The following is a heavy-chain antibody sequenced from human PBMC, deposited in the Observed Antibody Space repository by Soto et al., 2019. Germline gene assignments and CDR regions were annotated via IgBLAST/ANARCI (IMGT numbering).Heavy chain of an antibody. Sequence: WQTLSLACAISGDSVSSNSAAWNWIRQSPSRGLEGLGRTYYRAKWFNDYAVSVKSRITISPDTSKNQFSLQLNSVTPEDTAVYYCARDRDGSGRTDFDCWGQGTLVTVSS. D-gene: IGHD6-19*01. CDR3: ARDRDGSGRTDFDC. J-gene: IGHJ4*02. V-gene: IGHV6-1*01. CDR2: TYYRAKWFN. CDR1: GDSVSSNSAA.